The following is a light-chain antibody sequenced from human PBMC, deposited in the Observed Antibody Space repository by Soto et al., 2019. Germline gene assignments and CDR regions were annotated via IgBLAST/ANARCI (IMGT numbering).Light chain of an antibody. CDR3: LLSYSGARVFV. Sequence: QAVVTQEPSLTVSPGGTVTLTCGSSTGAVTSGHYPYWFQQKPGQAPRTLIYDTSNKHSWTPARFSGSLLGGKAALTLSGAQPEDEAEYYCLLSYSGARVFVFGGGTKLTVL. CDR1: TGAVTSGHY. V-gene: IGLV7-46*01. J-gene: IGLJ2*01. CDR2: DTS.